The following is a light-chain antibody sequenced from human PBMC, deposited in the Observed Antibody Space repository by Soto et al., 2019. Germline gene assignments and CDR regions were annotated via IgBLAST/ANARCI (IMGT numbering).Light chain of an antibody. CDR3: QLYGSSPGP. J-gene: IGKJ1*01. CDR1: EGISSTH. Sequence: ETVLTQSPATLFLCPGERATLSCRAIEGISSTHLVWYHKKPCQAPSLLIFCASSRAAGVPDRCSGSGYRTGLTLEISGVDYDDFEVYYCQLYGSSPGPFGQGTK. V-gene: IGKV3-20*01. CDR2: CAS.